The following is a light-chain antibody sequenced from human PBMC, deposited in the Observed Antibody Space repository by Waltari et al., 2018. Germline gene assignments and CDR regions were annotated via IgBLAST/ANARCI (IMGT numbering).Light chain of an antibody. CDR2: NDN. CDR3: QVWDDSSDRVV. V-gene: IGLV3-21*03. J-gene: IGLJ2*01. Sequence: SSVLTQPPSVSVAPTKTATITCGGNNLGSKSVHWYQQRPGQVPVLVVYNDNNRPSGIPARFFGSNSGSTATLTINRVEAGDEADYFCQVWDDSSDRVVFGEGTKLTVL. CDR1: NLGSKS.